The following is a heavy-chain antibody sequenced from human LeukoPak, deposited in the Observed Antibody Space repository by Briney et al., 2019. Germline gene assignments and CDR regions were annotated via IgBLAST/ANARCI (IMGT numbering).Heavy chain of an antibody. D-gene: IGHD4-11*01. J-gene: IGHJ3*02. V-gene: IGHV4-38-2*02. CDR1: GYSISSSYY. CDR3: ARGLVGGAFDI. CDR2: IYHSGST. Sequence: SETLSLTCTVSGYSISSSYYWDWIRQPPGKGLEWIGSIYHSGSTQYDSSLKSRVTVSADTSKNQFSLKLKSVTAADTAVYYCARGLVGGAFDIWGQGTMVIVSS.